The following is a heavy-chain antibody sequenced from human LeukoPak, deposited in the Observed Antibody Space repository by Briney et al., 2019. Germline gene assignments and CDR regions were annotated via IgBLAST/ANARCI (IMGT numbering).Heavy chain of an antibody. Sequence: PGGSLRLSCTASGFTFGDYAMSWVRQAPGKGLEWVGFIRSKAYGGTTEYAASVKGRFTISRDDSKSIAYLQMNSLKTEDTAVYYCTSVWVRGAQFIDFWGQGTLVTVSS. J-gene: IGHJ4*02. CDR1: GFTFGDYA. CDR3: TSVWVRGAQFIDF. D-gene: IGHD3-10*01. CDR2: IRSKAYGGTT. V-gene: IGHV3-49*04.